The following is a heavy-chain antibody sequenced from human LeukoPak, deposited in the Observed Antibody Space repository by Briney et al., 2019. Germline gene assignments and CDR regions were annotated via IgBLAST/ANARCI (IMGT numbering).Heavy chain of an antibody. V-gene: IGHV3-23*01. CDR3: AKGRYYSSSGCDY. D-gene: IGHD3-3*01. CDR1: GFTFRSHA. CDR2: ISGGGGRT. J-gene: IGHJ4*02. Sequence: GGSLRLSCEASGFTFRSHAMSWVRQAPGKGLEWVSGISGGGGRTYYADSVKGRFTISRDNSKNTLSLQMNSLRVEDTAVYYCAKGRYYSSSGCDYWGQGTLVTVSS.